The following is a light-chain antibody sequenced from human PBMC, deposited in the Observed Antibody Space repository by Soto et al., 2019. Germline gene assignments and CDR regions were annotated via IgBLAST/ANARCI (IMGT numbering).Light chain of an antibody. V-gene: IGLV2-14*01. CDR2: DVS. Sequence: QSVLTQPASVSGSPRQSITISCTGTSSDVGGYNYVSWYQQHPGKAPKLMIYDVSNRPSGVSNRFSGSKSGNTASLTISGLQAEDEADYYCSSYTSSSKVVFGGGTQLTVL. CDR1: SSDVGGYNY. CDR3: SSYTSSSKVV. J-gene: IGLJ2*01.